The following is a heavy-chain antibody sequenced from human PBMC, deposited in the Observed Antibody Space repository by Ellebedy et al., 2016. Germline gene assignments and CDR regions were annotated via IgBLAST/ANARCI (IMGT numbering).Heavy chain of an antibody. CDR2: ISACGDST. Sequence: GGSLRLSCAASGFTFSNYAVSWVRQGPEKGLEWVSSISACGDSTFYADSVKGRFTISRDNSKKTLYLQMNSLRVEDTAVYYCAKGLTPRWYYFDYWGHGTLVTVSS. CDR3: AKGLTPRWYYFDY. CDR1: GFTFSNYA. D-gene: IGHD6-13*01. V-gene: IGHV3-23*01. J-gene: IGHJ4*01.